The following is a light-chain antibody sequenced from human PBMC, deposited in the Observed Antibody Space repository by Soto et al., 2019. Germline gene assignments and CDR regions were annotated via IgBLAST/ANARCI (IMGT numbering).Light chain of an antibody. Sequence: LLLTHSPDSLAVSLGERATINCKSSQGLFYSYNNYNYLACYQQKPGQPPKVLIYWASTRASGVPDRFSGSGSGTEFTLTISSLQAEDVAVYYCQEYLNSLPAFGQGTMVDVK. V-gene: IGKV4-1*01. CDR1: QGLFYSYNNYNY. CDR3: QEYLNSLPA. CDR2: WAS. J-gene: IGKJ1*01.